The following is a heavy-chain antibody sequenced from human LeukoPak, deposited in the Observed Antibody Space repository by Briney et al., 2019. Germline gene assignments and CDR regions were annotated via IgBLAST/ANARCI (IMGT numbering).Heavy chain of an antibody. Sequence: ASVKVSFKASGYTFTSYGISWVRQAPGQGLEWMGRINPNSGGTNYAQKFQGRVTMTRDTSISTAYMELSRLRSDDTAVYYCARDVGTDDAFDIWGQGTMVTVSS. CDR2: INPNSGGT. D-gene: IGHD2-21*02. J-gene: IGHJ3*02. CDR3: ARDVGTDDAFDI. V-gene: IGHV1-2*06. CDR1: GYTFTSYG.